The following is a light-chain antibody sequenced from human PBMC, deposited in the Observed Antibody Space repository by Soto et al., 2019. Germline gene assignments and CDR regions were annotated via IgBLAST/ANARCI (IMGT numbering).Light chain of an antibody. V-gene: IGKV3-15*01. Sequence: EIVMTQSPATLSVSPGERATLSCRASQSITGNLTWYQQKPGQAPRLLIYDASTRATGIPDRFGGSGSETEFTLTISGLEPEDSAVYYCQYCGTSRTFGQGTKVDIK. J-gene: IGKJ1*01. CDR2: DAS. CDR1: QSITGN. CDR3: QYCGTSRT.